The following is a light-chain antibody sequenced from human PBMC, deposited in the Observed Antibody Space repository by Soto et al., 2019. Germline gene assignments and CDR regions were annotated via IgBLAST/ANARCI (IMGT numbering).Light chain of an antibody. Sequence: IALSQSPGALSVSPGGSAPLSCRASQSVRINVAWYQQKNGQAPRLLIFSAATRATGVPARCSSSGSGTEYTLTITSRQSGDFAVYYCQQHNNWPLTFGGGTKVDIK. CDR2: SAA. J-gene: IGKJ4*01. V-gene: IGKV3-15*01. CDR1: QSVRIN. CDR3: QQHNNWPLT.